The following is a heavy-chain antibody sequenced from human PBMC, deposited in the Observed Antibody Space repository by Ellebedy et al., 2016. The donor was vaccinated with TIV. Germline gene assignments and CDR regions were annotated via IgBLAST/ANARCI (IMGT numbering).Heavy chain of an antibody. V-gene: IGHV4-34*01. CDR3: ARGSRYDYVWGSYRKWFDP. D-gene: IGHD3-16*01. J-gene: IGHJ5*02. Sequence: MPSETLSLTCAVYGGSFSGYYWSWIRQPPGKGLEWIGEINHSGSTNYNPSLKSRVTISVDTSKNQLSLKLSSVTAADTAVYYCARGSRYDYVWGSYRKWFDPWGQGTLVTVSS. CDR1: GGSFSGYY. CDR2: INHSGST.